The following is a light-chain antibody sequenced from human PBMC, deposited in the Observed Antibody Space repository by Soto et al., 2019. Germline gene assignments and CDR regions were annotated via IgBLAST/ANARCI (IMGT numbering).Light chain of an antibody. CDR1: ESVSSSY. V-gene: IGKV3-20*01. Sequence: EIVLTQSPGTLSLSPGERATLSCRASESVSSSYLAWYQQKPGQAPRLLIFGASSRATGTPDRFSGSGSGTDFTLTISRLEPEDFAVYYCQQYESSPITFGGGTKVDI. CDR2: GAS. J-gene: IGKJ4*01. CDR3: QQYESSPIT.